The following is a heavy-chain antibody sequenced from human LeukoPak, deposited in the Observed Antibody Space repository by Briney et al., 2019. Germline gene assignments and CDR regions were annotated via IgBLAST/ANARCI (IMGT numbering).Heavy chain of an antibody. V-gene: IGHV4-61*01. D-gene: IGHD2-21*01. CDR3: ARVMTPYRGAFDY. J-gene: IGHJ4*02. Sequence: SETLSLTCTVSGGSVSSGSYYWSWIRQPPGKGLEWIGYIYYSGSTNYNPSLKSRVTISVDTSKNQFSLKLSSVTAADTAVYYCARVMTPYRGAFDYWGQGTLVTVSS. CDR2: IYYSGST. CDR1: GGSVSSGSYY.